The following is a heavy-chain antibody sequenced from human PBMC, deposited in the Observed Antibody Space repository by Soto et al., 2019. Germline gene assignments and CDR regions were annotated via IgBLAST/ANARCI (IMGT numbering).Heavy chain of an antibody. CDR2: IYYSGTT. D-gene: IGHD3-22*01. CDR3: ARVRVYDSSGYYYLDY. V-gene: IGHV4-31*03. Sequence: SETLSLTCTVSGGSISSGGYYWSWIRQHPGKGLEWIGYIYYSGTTYYNPSLKSRVTISVDTSKNQFSLKLSSVTAADTAVYYCARVRVYDSSGYYYLDYWGQGTLVTSPQ. J-gene: IGHJ4*02. CDR1: GGSISSGGYY.